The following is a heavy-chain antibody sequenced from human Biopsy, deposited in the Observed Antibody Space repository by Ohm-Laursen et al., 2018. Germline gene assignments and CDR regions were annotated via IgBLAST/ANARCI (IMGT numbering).Heavy chain of an antibody. CDR2: IYPGGST. J-gene: IGHJ3*01. CDR3: ASVVLGPTNDAFDL. Sequence: SETLSLTCNVSGGDINNYYWSWIRQPAGKGLEWIGRIYPGGSTNYNPSLKSRITMSMDTSNKQLSQRLRSVTAADTAMYYCASVVLGPTNDAFDLWGQGTMVVVSS. D-gene: IGHD3-22*01. CDR1: GGDINNYY. V-gene: IGHV4-4*07.